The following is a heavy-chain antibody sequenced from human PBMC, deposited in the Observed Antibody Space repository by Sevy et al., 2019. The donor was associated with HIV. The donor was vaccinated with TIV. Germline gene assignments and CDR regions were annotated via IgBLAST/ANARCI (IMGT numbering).Heavy chain of an antibody. CDR1: GFAFSRYG. J-gene: IGHJ4*02. V-gene: IGHV3-33*01. CDR3: AREDIRVAGIGYYFHS. D-gene: IGHD6-19*01. Sequence: GGSLRLSCGASGFAFSRYGMHWVRQAPGKGLEWVAVIWHDGNYKYYADSVKGRFTISRDNSKNTLYLQMNSLRVEDTAVYYCAREDIRVAGIGYYFHSWGQGTLVTVSS. CDR2: IWHDGNYK.